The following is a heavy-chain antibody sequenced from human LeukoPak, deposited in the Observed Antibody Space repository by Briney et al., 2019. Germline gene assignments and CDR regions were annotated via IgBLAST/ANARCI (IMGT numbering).Heavy chain of an antibody. J-gene: IGHJ3*02. CDR2: IYYSGST. V-gene: IGHV4-30-4*01. D-gene: IGHD1-1*01. Sequence: PSETLSLTCTVSGGSISSGDYYWSWIRQPPGKGLEWIGYIYYSGSTYYNPSLKSRVTISVDTSKNQFSLKLSSATAADTAVYYCARALQLESGGTPWDLDAFDIWGQGTMVTVSS. CDR1: GGSISSGDYY. CDR3: ARALQLESGGTPWDLDAFDI.